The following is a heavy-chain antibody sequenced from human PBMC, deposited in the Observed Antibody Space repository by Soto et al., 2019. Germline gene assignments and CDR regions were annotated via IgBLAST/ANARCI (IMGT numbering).Heavy chain of an antibody. CDR3: SRAAPYCSGGSCYSVPGGMDV. V-gene: IGHV1-69*06. D-gene: IGHD2-15*01. CDR1: GGTFSSYA. CDR2: IIPIFGTA. Sequence: QVQLVQSGAEVKKPGSSVKVSCKASGGTFSSYAISWVRQAPGQGLEWMGGIIPIFGTANYAQKFKGRVPITADKFTSTDYMELSTRRSEDTAVYSCSRAAPYCSGGSCYSVPGGMDVWVQGTTVTVYS. J-gene: IGHJ6*02.